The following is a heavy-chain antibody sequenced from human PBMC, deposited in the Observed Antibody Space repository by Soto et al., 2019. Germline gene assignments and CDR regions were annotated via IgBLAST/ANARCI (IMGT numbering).Heavy chain of an antibody. CDR3: DTHVPASSGYPTYYFAY. CDR2: IYYSGST. Sequence: PSETLSLTCTVSGGSISSGDYYWSWIRQPPGKGLEWIGYIYYSGSTYYNPSLKSRVTISVDTSKNQFSLKLSSVTAADTAVYNCDTHVPASSGYPTYYFAYSPQATLLPVSS. J-gene: IGHJ4*02. D-gene: IGHD3-22*01. V-gene: IGHV4-30-4*01. CDR1: GGSISSGDYY.